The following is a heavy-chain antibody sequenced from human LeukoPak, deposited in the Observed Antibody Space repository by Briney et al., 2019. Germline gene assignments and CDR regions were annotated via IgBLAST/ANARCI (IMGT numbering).Heavy chain of an antibody. Sequence: GGSLRLSCAASGFTFSSYWMSWVRQAPGKGLEWVANIKQDGSEKYYVDSVKGRFTISRDNAKNSLYLQMNSLRAEDTAVYYCARESRIQLWLEVDPSFDYWGQGTLATVSS. CDR2: IKQDGSEK. CDR3: ARESRIQLWLEVDPSFDY. D-gene: IGHD5-18*01. J-gene: IGHJ4*02. V-gene: IGHV3-7*03. CDR1: GFTFSSYW.